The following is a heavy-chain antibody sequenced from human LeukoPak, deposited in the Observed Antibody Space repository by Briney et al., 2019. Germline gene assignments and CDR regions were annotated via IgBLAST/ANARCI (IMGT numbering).Heavy chain of an antibody. D-gene: IGHD1-26*01. V-gene: IGHV3-21*01. CDR2: ISSSSSYI. Sequence: GGSLRLSCAASGFTFINYGMTWVRQAPGKGLEWVSSISSSSSYIYYADSVKGRLTISRDNAKNSPYPYMNSLRAEETSVYYCGRDGPWAFASDYWGQGTLLTVSS. J-gene: IGHJ4*02. CDR1: GFTFINYG. CDR3: GRDGPWAFASDY.